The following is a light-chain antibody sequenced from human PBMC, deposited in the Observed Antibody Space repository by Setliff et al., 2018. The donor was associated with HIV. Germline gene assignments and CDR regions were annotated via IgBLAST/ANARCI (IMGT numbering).Light chain of an antibody. CDR3: CSYAGSSTFALYV. V-gene: IGLV2-23*03. Sequence: QSVLTQPASVSGSPGQSITISCTGTSSDVGSYNLVSWYQQHPGKAPKLMIYEGSKRPSGVSNRFSGSKSGNTASLTISGLQAEDEADYYCCSYAGSSTFALYVFGTGTKVTV. J-gene: IGLJ1*01. CDR2: EGS. CDR1: SSDVGSYNL.